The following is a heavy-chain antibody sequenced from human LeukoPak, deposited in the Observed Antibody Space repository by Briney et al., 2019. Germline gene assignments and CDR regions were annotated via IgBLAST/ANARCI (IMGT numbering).Heavy chain of an antibody. CDR2: IYYSGST. CDR3: ARDRVVVVPAALGETITIHYGMDV. CDR1: GGSISSGGYY. Sequence: PSETLSLTCTVSGGSISSGGYYWSWIRQHPGKGLEWIGYIYYSGSTYYNPSLKSRVTISVDTSKNQFSLKLSSVTAADRAVYYCARDRVVVVPAALGETITIHYGMDVWGQGTTVTVSS. D-gene: IGHD2-2*01. V-gene: IGHV4-31*03. J-gene: IGHJ6*02.